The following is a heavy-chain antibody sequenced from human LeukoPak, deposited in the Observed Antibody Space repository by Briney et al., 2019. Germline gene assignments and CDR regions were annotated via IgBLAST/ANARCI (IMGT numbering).Heavy chain of an antibody. CDR3: ARDNSRLTMVRGVHRWYAFDI. D-gene: IGHD3-10*01. CDR1: GFTFSSYS. V-gene: IGHV3-21*01. CDR2: ISNSSSYI. Sequence: GGSLRLSCAASGFTFSSYSMNWVRQAPGKGLEWVSSISNSSSYIYYADSVKGRFTISRDNAKNSLYLQMNSLRAEDTAVYYCARDNSRLTMVRGVHRWYAFDIWGQGTMVTVSS. J-gene: IGHJ3*02.